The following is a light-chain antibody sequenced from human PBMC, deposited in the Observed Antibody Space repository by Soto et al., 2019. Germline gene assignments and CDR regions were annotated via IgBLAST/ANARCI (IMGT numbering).Light chain of an antibody. Sequence: DIQLTQSPSFLSASVGDRVTITCLASQGIISYLAWYQQKPGKAPKLLIYAASTLQSGVPSRFSGSGSGTEFTLTISCLQPEEFATYYCQPLNSYPVPFGPGTKVDIK. J-gene: IGKJ3*01. CDR3: QPLNSYPVP. CDR1: QGIISY. CDR2: AAS. V-gene: IGKV1-9*01.